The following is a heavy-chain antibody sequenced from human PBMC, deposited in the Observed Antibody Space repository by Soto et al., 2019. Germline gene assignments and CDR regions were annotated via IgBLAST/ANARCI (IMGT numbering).Heavy chain of an antibody. CDR1: GGSISRYY. D-gene: IGHD6-19*01. CDR3: VFEGDGGGRVALGY. Sequence: SETLSLTCTVSGGSISRYYWSWIRQPPGKGLEWIGYIYYSGSTNYNPSLKSRVTISVDTSKNQFSLKLSSVTAADTAVYYCVFEGDGGGRVALGYWGQGTLVIVSS. V-gene: IGHV4-59*08. J-gene: IGHJ4*02. CDR2: IYYSGST.